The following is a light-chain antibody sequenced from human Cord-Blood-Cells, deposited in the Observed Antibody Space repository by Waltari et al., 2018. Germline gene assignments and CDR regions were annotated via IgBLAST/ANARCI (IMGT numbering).Light chain of an antibody. Sequence: QSALTQPASVSGSPGQSITISCPGTSSDVGGYNYVSWYQQHPGTAPKLMIYDVSKRPSGVSNRFSGSKSGNTASLTISGLQAEDEADYYCSSYTSSSTWVFGGGTKLTVL. V-gene: IGLV2-14*01. CDR1: SSDVGGYNY. CDR3: SSYTSSSTWV. J-gene: IGLJ3*02. CDR2: DVS.